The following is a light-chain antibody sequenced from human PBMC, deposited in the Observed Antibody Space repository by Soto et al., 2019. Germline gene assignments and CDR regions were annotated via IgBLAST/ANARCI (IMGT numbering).Light chain of an antibody. CDR2: DAS. CDR3: QQSYMAPIT. Sequence: DIQMTQSPSSLSASVGNRVTITCRASQSISTYLNWYQKKPGKAPNLLIYDASRLQSGVPSRFSGSGGGTDFTLSISSVQPEDFATYVCQQSYMAPITFGQGTQLEI. V-gene: IGKV1-39*01. CDR1: QSISTY. J-gene: IGKJ5*01.